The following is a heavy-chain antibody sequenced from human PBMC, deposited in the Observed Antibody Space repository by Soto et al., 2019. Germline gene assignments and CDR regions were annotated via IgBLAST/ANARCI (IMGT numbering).Heavy chain of an antibody. CDR2: IDWDDDK. J-gene: IGHJ6*03. V-gene: IGHV2-70*11. Sequence: SGPTLVNPTQTLTLTYTFSWFSLSTSGVGVGWIRQPPGKALEWLARIDWDDDKYYSTSLKTRLTISKDTSKNQVVLTMTNMDPVDTATYYCARMRLSHYYYYYMDVWGKGTTVTVSS. CDR3: ARMRLSHYYYYYMDV. CDR1: WFSLSTSGVG.